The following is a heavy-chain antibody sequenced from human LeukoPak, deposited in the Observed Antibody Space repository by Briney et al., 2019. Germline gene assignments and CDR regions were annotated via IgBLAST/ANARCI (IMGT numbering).Heavy chain of an antibody. CDR1: GFSVSNYY. CDR2: ISYDGNNK. V-gene: IGHV3-30*18. Sequence: PGGSLRLSCAASGFSVSNYYMSWVRQAPGKGLEWVAVISYDGNNKYYADSVKGRFTVSRDNSKNTLYLQMNSLRPEDTAVYYCVKALDKWLRFLPGYWGQGTLVTVSS. J-gene: IGHJ4*02. D-gene: IGHD5-12*01. CDR3: VKALDKWLRFLPGY.